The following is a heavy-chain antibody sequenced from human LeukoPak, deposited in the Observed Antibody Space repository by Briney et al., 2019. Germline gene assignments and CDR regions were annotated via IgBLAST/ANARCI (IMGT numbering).Heavy chain of an antibody. D-gene: IGHD3-9*01. CDR3: ARDRTIYYDILTGYPASYGMDV. CDR1: GFTFSSYG. Sequence: GGSLRLSCAASGFTFSSYGMHWVRQAPGKGLDWVAAIWYDGSNKYYADSVKGRFTISRDNSKNTLYLQMNSLRAEDTAVYYCARDRTIYYDILTGYPASYGMDVWGKGTTVTVSS. J-gene: IGHJ6*04. CDR2: IWYDGSNK. V-gene: IGHV3-33*01.